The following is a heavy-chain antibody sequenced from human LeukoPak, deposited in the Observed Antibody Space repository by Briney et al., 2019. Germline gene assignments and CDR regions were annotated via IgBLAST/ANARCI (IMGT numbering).Heavy chain of an antibody. CDR1: GYTFTGYY. V-gene: IGHV1-2*02. Sequence: ASVKVSCKASGYTFTGYYMHWVRQAPGQGPEWMGWINPNSGGTNYAQKFQGRVTMTRDTSISTAYMELSRLRSDDTAVYYCAREHVDTAMQFDYWGQGALVAVSS. D-gene: IGHD5-18*01. CDR3: AREHVDTAMQFDY. CDR2: INPNSGGT. J-gene: IGHJ4*02.